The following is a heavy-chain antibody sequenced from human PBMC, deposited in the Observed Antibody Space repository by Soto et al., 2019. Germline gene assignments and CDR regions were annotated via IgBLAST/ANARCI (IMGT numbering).Heavy chain of an antibody. V-gene: IGHV3-23*01. Sequence: EVKLLESGGGLVQPGGSLRLSCAASGFTFSSYSMTWVRQAPGKGLEWVAHITASGGTTYYADSVKGRFTISRDTFRNTLYLQMNSLRAEDTALYYCAKCMQAYWNYDAHHIWGQGTMVTVSS. J-gene: IGHJ3*02. CDR2: ITASGGTT. CDR1: GFTFSSYS. D-gene: IGHD1-7*01. CDR3: AKCMQAYWNYDAHHI.